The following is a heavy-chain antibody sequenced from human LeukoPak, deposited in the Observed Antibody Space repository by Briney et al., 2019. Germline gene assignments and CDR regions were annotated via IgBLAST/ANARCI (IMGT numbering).Heavy chain of an antibody. J-gene: IGHJ4*02. D-gene: IGHD3-9*01. CDR3: AKDGILRYFDWFHNPYYFDY. Sequence: PGGSLRLSCAASGFTFSSYGMHWVRQAPGKGLEWVAVISYDGSNKYYADSVKGRFTISRDNSKNTLYLQMNSLRAEDTAVYYCAKDGILRYFDWFHNPYYFDYWGQGTLVTVSS. CDR1: GFTFSSYG. CDR2: ISYDGSNK. V-gene: IGHV3-30*18.